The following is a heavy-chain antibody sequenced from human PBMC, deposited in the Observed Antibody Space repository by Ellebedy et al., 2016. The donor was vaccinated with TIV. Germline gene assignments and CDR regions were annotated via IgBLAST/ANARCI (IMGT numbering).Heavy chain of an antibody. Sequence: GESLKISCAVSGFTFSSYEMNWVRQAPGKGLERVSYISGSARVNAYADSVKGRFTISRDNARTSLYLQMNSLRVDDTAMYYCARSYGARTSGPWGQGTLVTVSS. CDR3: ARSYGARTSGP. V-gene: IGHV3-48*03. J-gene: IGHJ5*02. CDR1: GFTFSSYE. CDR2: ISGSARVN. D-gene: IGHD3-16*01.